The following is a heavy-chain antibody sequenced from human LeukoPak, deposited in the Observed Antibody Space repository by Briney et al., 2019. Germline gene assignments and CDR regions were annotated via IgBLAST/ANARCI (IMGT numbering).Heavy chain of an antibody. CDR3: AGGTGGRYYDAPRDY. J-gene: IGHJ4*02. V-gene: IGHV4-39*07. CDR1: GGSISSSSYY. Sequence: PSETLSLTCTVSGGSISSSSYYWGWIRQPPRKGLEWIGSIYYSGSTYYNPSLKSRVTISVDTSKNQFSLKLSSVTAADTAVYYCAGGTGGRYYDAPRDYWGQGTLVTVSS. D-gene: IGHD1-26*01. CDR2: IYYSGST.